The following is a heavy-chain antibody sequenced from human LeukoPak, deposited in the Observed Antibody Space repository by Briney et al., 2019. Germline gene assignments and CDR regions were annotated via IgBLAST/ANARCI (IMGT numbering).Heavy chain of an antibody. CDR3: AREEGYCSGGSCYIIDY. V-gene: IGHV4-4*07. CDR1: GGSISSYY. CDR2: IYTSGST. J-gene: IGHJ4*02. Sequence: PSETLSLTCTVSGGSISSYYWSWIRQPAGKGLEWIGRIYTSGSTNYNPSLKSRVTMSVDTSKNQFSLKLSSVTAADTAVYYCAREEGYCSGGSCYIIDYWGQGTLVTVSS. D-gene: IGHD2-15*01.